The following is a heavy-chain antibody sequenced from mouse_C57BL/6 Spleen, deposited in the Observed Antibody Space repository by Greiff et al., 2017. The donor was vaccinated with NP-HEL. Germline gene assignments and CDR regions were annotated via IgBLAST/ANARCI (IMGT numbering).Heavy chain of an antibody. J-gene: IGHJ1*03. CDR3: AREGYYDYDCFDV. CDR2: ISYDGSN. CDR1: GYSITSGYY. D-gene: IGHD2-4*01. Sequence: DVQLQESGPGLVKPSQSLSLTCSVTGYSITSGYYWNWIRQFPGNQLEWMGYISYDGSNNYNPSLKNRISITRDTSKNQFFLKLNSVTTEDTATYDCAREGYYDYDCFDVWGTGTTVTVSS. V-gene: IGHV3-6*01.